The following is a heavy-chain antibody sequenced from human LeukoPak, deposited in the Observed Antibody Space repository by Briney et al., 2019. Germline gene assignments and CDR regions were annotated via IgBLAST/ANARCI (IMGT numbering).Heavy chain of an antibody. J-gene: IGHJ4*02. CDR2: IRYDGSNK. CDR1: GFTFSSYG. Sequence: PGGYLRRSCAAAGFTFSSYGMHWVRQAPGKGLEGVAFIRYDGSNKYYADSVKGRFTIARDNSKNTLYLQMNSLRGEDTAVYYCAKGRFHFDYWGQGTLVTVSS. CDR3: AKGRFHFDY. D-gene: IGHD3-16*01. V-gene: IGHV3-30*02.